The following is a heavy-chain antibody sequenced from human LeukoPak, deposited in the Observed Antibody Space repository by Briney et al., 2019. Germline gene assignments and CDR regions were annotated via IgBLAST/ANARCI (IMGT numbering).Heavy chain of an antibody. CDR3: ARAQAYSGRIFDF. D-gene: IGHD1-26*01. CDR1: GDSVSSNSAA. CDR2: TYYRSKRYN. Sequence: SQTLSLTCAISGDSVSSNSAAWNWIRQSPSRGLEWQGRTYYRSKRYNEYAVSVKSRITINPDTSKNQFSLQLNSVTPEDTAVYYCARAQAYSGRIFDFWGQGTLVTVSS. J-gene: IGHJ4*02. V-gene: IGHV6-1*01.